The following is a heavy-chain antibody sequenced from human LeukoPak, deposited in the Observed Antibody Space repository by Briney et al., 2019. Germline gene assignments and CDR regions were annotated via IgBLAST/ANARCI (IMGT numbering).Heavy chain of an antibody. D-gene: IGHD3-22*01. CDR2: IYSGGST. V-gene: IGHV3-66*01. CDR3: ASDYYDSSGYSHY. CDR1: GFTVSSNY. J-gene: IGHJ4*02. Sequence: GGSLRLSCTASGFTVSSNYMSWVRQAPGKGLEWVSVIYSGGSTYYADSVEGRFTISRDNSKNTLYLQMNSLRAEDTAVYYCASDYYDSSGYSHYWGQGTLVTVSS.